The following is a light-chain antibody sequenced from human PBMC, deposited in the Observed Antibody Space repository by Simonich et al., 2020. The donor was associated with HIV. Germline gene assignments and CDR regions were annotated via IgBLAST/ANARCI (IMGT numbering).Light chain of an antibody. CDR3: QTYDSSLSGVV. CDR1: SSNIGAGFG. CDR2: GNS. Sequence: QSVLTQPPSVSGAPGQRVTISCTGRSSNIGAGFGVHWYQQLPGTAPKLLLYGNSNRPSGVPDRFSGSKSGTSASLAITGLQAEAEADYYGQTYDSSLSGVVFGGGTKLTVL. V-gene: IGLV1-40*01. J-gene: IGLJ2*01.